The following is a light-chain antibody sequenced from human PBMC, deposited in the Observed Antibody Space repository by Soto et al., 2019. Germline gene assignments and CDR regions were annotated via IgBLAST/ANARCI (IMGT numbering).Light chain of an antibody. CDR3: QQYNSFWT. CDR2: KTS. J-gene: IGKJ1*01. Sequence: DNQMTQSPSTLSASVGDRVTITCRASQSINSWLAWYQQKPGKAPKLLIYKTSSLESGVPSRFSGSGAGTEFTLTISSLQPDDFATYYCQQYNSFWTFGQGTKVDIK. CDR1: QSINSW. V-gene: IGKV1-5*03.